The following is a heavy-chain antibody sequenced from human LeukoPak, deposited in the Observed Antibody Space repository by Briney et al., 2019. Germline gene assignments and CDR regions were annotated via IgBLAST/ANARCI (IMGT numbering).Heavy chain of an antibody. J-gene: IGHJ5*02. Sequence: VASVKVSCKASGYTFTSYDINWVRQATGQGLEWMGWINPNTGGTNYAQKFQGRVTMTRDTSISTAYMELSRLKSDDTAVYYCARVLLGYDSRGYYATNTGFDPWGQGTLVIVSS. D-gene: IGHD3-22*01. CDR1: GYTFTSYD. CDR3: ARVLLGYDSRGYYATNTGFDP. V-gene: IGHV1-2*02. CDR2: INPNTGGT.